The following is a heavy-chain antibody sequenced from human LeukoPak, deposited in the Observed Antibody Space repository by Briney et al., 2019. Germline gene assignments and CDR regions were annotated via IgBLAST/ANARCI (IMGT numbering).Heavy chain of an antibody. CDR2: IYPDDSDT. J-gene: IGHJ4*02. CDR1: GSSFTSYW. CDR3: ARLRDAYSDLFYFDY. V-gene: IGHV5-51*01. D-gene: IGHD5-24*01. Sequence: GESLQISCQGSGSSFTSYWIGWVRPMPGKGLEWMGIIYPDDSDTRYSPSFQGQVSISADKSISTAYLQWSSLKASDTAMFYCARLRDAYSDLFYFDYWGQGTLVTVSS.